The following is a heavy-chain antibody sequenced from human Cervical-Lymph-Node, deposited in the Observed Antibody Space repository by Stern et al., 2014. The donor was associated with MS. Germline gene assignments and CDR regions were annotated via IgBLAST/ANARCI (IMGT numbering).Heavy chain of an antibody. J-gene: IGHJ4*02. CDR2: ISYDGSDT. D-gene: IGHD3-10*01. CDR1: GFTFSSYG. CDR3: VKRGITEVRGVRLGDY. V-gene: IGHV3-30*18. Sequence: VQLEESCGGVVQPGRSLRLTCTVSGFTFSSYGMHLVRQAPGKGLEWVSVISYDGSDTYYAESVKGRFTISRDNSKNTLYLEMRSLRPEDTAVYYCVKRGITEVRGVRLGDYWGPGTLVIVSS.